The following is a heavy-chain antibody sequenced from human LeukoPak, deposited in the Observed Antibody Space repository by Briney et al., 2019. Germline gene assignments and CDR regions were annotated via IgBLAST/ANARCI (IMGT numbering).Heavy chain of an antibody. Sequence: SETLSLTCTVSGGSIRNYYWNWVRQPPGKGLEWIGYTSDSGNTDYKPSLKSRVTISVDTSKNQFSLKLTSATAADTAVYYCARWHSHGRYFDYWGQGALVAVSS. CDR1: GGSIRNYY. CDR3: ARWHSHGRYFDY. CDR2: TSDSGNT. V-gene: IGHV4-59*01. J-gene: IGHJ4*02. D-gene: IGHD2-21*01.